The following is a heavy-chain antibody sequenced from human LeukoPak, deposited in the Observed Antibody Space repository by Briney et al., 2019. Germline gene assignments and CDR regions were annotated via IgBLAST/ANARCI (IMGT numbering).Heavy chain of an antibody. J-gene: IGHJ4*02. CDR2: ISYDGSNK. Sequence: GGSLRFSCAASGFTFSSYAMHWVRQAPGKGLEWVAVISYDGSNKYYADSVKGRFTISRDNSKNTLYLQMISLRTEDTAVYYCAKDPRRYSRTGGYFDYWGQGTLVTVSS. V-gene: IGHV3-30*04. CDR1: GFTFSSYA. D-gene: IGHD6-13*01. CDR3: AKDPRRYSRTGGYFDY.